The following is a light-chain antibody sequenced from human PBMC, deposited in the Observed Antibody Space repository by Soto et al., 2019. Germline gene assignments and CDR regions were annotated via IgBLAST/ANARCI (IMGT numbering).Light chain of an antibody. Sequence: QSVLTQPASVSGSPGQSITISCTGTSSDVGAYNFVSWYQQHPGKVPKLMIYDVSNRPSGVSSRFSGSKSGNTASLTISGLQPEDEADYNCTSYTDTFYVFGTGTKVTVL. CDR2: DVS. CDR1: SSDVGAYNF. J-gene: IGLJ1*01. CDR3: TSYTDTFYV. V-gene: IGLV2-14*01.